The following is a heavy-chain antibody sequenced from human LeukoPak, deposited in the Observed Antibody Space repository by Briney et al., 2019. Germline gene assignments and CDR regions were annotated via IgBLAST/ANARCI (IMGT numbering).Heavy chain of an antibody. V-gene: IGHV3-30*02. CDR2: IRYDGSNK. CDR3: AKDMWSRGMPYPDD. Sequence: GGSLRLSCAASGFSFSSYGMHWVRQAPGKGLEWVSFIRYDGSNKFYAESVKGRFTMSRDNSKNTLYLQMNSLRAEDTAVYYCAKDMWSRGMPYPDDWGLGTLVTVSS. CDR1: GFSFSSYG. D-gene: IGHD3-16*01. J-gene: IGHJ4*02.